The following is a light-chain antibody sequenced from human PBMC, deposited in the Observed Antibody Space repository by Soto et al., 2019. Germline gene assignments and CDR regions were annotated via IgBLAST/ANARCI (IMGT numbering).Light chain of an antibody. CDR2: WAS. Sequence: DIVMTQSPDSLAVSLGERATINCESSQSVLFTSNNKNYLAWYQQKPAQPPKLLLSWASARESGVPERFSGSGSGTLFTLSISSLQAEDVAVYYCQQYYTLPLTFGGGTKVEIK. CDR3: QQYYTLPLT. CDR1: QSVLFTSNNKNY. V-gene: IGKV4-1*01. J-gene: IGKJ4*01.